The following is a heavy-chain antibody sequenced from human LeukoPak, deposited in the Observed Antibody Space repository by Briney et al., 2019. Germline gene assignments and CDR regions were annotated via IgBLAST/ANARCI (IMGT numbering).Heavy chain of an antibody. V-gene: IGHV3-30*18. J-gene: IGHJ4*02. D-gene: IGHD4-17*01. CDR1: GFILCRYG. Sequence: GGPVTLFCAASGFILCRYGMLGPRRARGKGLEWVEVISYEGSNKYYAVSVKPRYTISRDNSKNTLYLQMNSLRAEDTAVYYCANLLASYGDYDFDYWGQGTLVTVSS. CDR3: ANLLASYGDYDFDY. CDR2: ISYEGSNK.